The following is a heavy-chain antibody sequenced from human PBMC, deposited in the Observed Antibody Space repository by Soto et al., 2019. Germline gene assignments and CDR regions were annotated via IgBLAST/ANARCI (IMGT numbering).Heavy chain of an antibody. CDR1: GYIFTSYW. Sequence: PGESLKIXCKGSGYIFTSYWISWVLEMPVKGLEWMGRIDPSDSYTNYSPSFQGHVTISADKSISTAYLQWSSLKASDTAMYYCARWGWAAYNHYYGMDVWGQGTTVTVSS. V-gene: IGHV5-10-1*01. D-gene: IGHD6-19*01. J-gene: IGHJ6*02. CDR3: ARWGWAAYNHYYGMDV. CDR2: IDPSDSYT.